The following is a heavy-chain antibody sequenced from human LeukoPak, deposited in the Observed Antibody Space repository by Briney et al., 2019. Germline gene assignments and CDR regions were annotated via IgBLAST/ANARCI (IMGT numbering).Heavy chain of an antibody. J-gene: IGHJ5*02. CDR2: INPSGGST. CDR3: ARGLSIAAPWNWFDP. D-gene: IGHD6-6*01. CDR1: GYTFTSYY. Sequence: GASVKVSCKASGYTFTSYYMHWVRQAPGQGLEWMGIINPSGGSTSYAQKFQGRVTMTRDTSTSTVYMELSSLRSEDTAVYYCARGLSIAAPWNWFDPWGQGTLVTVSS. V-gene: IGHV1-46*01.